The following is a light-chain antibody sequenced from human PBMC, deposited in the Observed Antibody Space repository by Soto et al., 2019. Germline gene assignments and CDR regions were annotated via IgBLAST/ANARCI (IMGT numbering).Light chain of an antibody. CDR2: KAS. V-gene: IGKV1-5*03. CDR3: QHYNSYSEA. Sequence: DIQMTQSPSTLSGSVGDRVTTTCRASQTISSWLAWYQQKPGKAPKLLIYKASTLKSGVQSRFSGSGSGTEFTLTISSHQPDDFASYYCQHYNSYSEAFGQGTKVELK. J-gene: IGKJ1*01. CDR1: QTISSW.